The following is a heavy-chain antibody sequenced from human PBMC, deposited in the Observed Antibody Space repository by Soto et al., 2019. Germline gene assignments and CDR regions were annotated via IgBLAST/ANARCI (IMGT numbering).Heavy chain of an antibody. Sequence: EVQLVESGGGLVQPGGSLRLSCAASGFTFSSYAMSWVRQAPGKGLEWVSTASNSGGNTFYADSVKGRFTISRDNSKNTLYLQMNSLRAEDTAVYYCAKDLGHSSGCSDFWGLGTLVTVSS. CDR2: ASNSGGNT. CDR1: GFTFSSYA. CDR3: AKDLGHSSGCSDF. J-gene: IGHJ4*02. V-gene: IGHV3-23*04. D-gene: IGHD6-19*01.